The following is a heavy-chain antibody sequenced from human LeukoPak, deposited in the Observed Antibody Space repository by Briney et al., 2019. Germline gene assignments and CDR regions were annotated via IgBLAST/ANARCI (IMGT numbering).Heavy chain of an antibody. J-gene: IGHJ4*02. CDR3: AKGPLRGTAAAIDY. V-gene: IGHV3-30*18. D-gene: IGHD2-2*01. CDR1: GFTFNNYG. CDR2: ISYDGRNI. Sequence: PGKSLRLSCAASGFTFNNYGMHWVRQAPGKGLEWVAVISYDGRNIHYPDSVKGRFTISRDISTDTLWLQMDCLRTEDTAVYYCAKGPLRGTAAAIDYWGQGTLVTVSS.